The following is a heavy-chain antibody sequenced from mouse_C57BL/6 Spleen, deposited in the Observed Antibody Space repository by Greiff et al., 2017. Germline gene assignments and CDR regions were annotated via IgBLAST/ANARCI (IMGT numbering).Heavy chain of an antibody. CDR2: IYPSDSET. J-gene: IGHJ1*03. D-gene: IGHD2-2*01. Sequence: VQLQQPGAELVRPGSSVKLSCKASGYTFASYWMDWVKQRPGQGLEWIGNIYPSDSETHYNQKFKDKATLTVDKSSSTAYMQLSSLTSEDSAVYYCAREGGLLWLRQRYFDVWGTGTTVTVSS. CDR1: GYTFASYW. V-gene: IGHV1-61*01. CDR3: AREGGLLWLRQRYFDV.